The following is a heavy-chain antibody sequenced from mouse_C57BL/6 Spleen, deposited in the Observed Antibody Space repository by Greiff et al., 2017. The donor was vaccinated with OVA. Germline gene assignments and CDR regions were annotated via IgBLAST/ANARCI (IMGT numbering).Heavy chain of an antibody. CDR1: GYTFTSYW. CDR2: IDPNSGGT. D-gene: IGHD2-4*01. V-gene: IGHV1-72*01. CDR3: AREEGYDYDGDYFDY. Sequence: QVQLQQPGAELVKPGASVKLSCKASGYTFTSYWMHWVKQRPGRGLEWIGRIDPNSGGTKYNEKFKSKATLTVYKPSSTAYMQLSSLTSEDSAVYYCAREEGYDYDGDYFDYWGQGTTLTVSS. J-gene: IGHJ2*01.